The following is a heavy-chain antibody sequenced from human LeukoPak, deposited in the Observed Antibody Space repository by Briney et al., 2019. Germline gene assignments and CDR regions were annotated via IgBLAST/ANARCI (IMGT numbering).Heavy chain of an antibody. D-gene: IGHD1-26*01. J-gene: IGHJ4*02. V-gene: IGHV3-49*04. CDR3: TRDTSTYRY. CDR2: IRSKAYGGTT. CDR1: GFTFGDYA. Sequence: GGSLRLSCTASGFTFGDYAMSWVRQAPGKGLEWVGFIRSKAYGGTTEYAASVKGRFTISRDDSKSIAYLQMNSLKTEDTAVYYCTRDTSTYRYWGQGTLVTVSS.